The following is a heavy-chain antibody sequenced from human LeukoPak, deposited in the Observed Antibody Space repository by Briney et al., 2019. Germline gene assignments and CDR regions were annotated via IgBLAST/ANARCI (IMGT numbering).Heavy chain of an antibody. Sequence: PGGSLRLSCAASGFTFSSYGMHWVRQAPGKGLEWVAFIRYDGSNKYYADSVKGRFTISRDNSKNTLYLQMNSLRAEDTAVYYCAKASGSYSALDYWGQGTLVTVSS. CDR1: GFTFSSYG. CDR2: IRYDGSNK. CDR3: AKASGSYSALDY. D-gene: IGHD1-26*01. J-gene: IGHJ4*02. V-gene: IGHV3-30*02.